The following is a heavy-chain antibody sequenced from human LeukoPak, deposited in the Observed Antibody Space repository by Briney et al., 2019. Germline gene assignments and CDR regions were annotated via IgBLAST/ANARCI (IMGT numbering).Heavy chain of an antibody. CDR1: GFTFGDYA. J-gene: IGHJ4*02. Sequence: GRSLRLSCTSSGFTFGDYAMTCVRQAPGKGLEWVGFIKSKAYGGTTEYAASVKGRFTISRDDSKGIAFLLMNSLKTEDTAVYYCTRVNYDFWSGYFENDFWGQGTLVTVSS. CDR2: IKSKAYGGTT. D-gene: IGHD3-3*01. CDR3: TRVNYDFWSGYFENDF. V-gene: IGHV3-49*04.